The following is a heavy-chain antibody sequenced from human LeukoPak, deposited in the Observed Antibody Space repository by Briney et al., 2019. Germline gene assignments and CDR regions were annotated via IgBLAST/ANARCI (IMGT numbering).Heavy chain of an antibody. V-gene: IGHV4-61*09. CDR3: ARDAKYYYGSRTFFFFEY. CDR1: GGSISSSSYY. CDR2: IDTSGTT. D-gene: IGHD3-10*01. J-gene: IGHJ4*02. Sequence: SETLSLTCTVSGGSISSSSYYWGWIRQPAGKGLEWIGHIDTSGTTNYNPSLKSRVTMSTDTSKNQFSLKLSSVTAADTAIYYCARDAKYYYGSRTFFFFEYWGQGTLLTVSS.